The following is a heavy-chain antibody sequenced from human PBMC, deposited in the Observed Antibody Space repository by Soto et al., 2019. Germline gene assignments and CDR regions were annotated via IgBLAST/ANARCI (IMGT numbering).Heavy chain of an antibody. CDR1: GGSFSGYY. CDR3: ARAAPRYCSGGSCYSGRDY. V-gene: IGHV4-34*01. Sequence: QVQLQQWGAGLLKPSETLSLTCAVYGGSFSGYYWSWIRQPPGKGLEWIGEINHSGSTNYNPSLKSRVTISVDTSKTQFSLKLSSVAAADPAVYYCARAAPRYCSGGSCYSGRDYWDQGTLVTVSS. CDR2: INHSGST. J-gene: IGHJ4*02. D-gene: IGHD2-15*01.